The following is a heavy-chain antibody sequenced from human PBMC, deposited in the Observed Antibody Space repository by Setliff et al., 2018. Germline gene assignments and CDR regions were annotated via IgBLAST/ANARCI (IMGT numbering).Heavy chain of an antibody. CDR3: ARGGGYWSYFEF. D-gene: IGHD2-21*02. J-gene: IGHJ4*02. CDR2: IQNGATT. Sequence: SETLSLTCIVSGDSIRSYFWSWIRQPPGKGLEWIGYIQNGATTKYNPSLGSRISMSMDTSKNQVSLRLSSVTAADTAVYYCARGGGYWSYFEFWGQGSPVTVSS. V-gene: IGHV4-59*01. CDR1: GDSIRSYF.